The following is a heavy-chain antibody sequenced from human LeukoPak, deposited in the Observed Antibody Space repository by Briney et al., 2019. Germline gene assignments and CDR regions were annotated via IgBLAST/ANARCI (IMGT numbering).Heavy chain of an antibody. CDR2: IWYDGSSK. CDR3: ARSGGRGWYPADY. D-gene: IGHD6-19*01. CDR1: GFTFSSYS. V-gene: IGHV3-33*08. Sequence: PGGSLRLSCAASGFTFSSYSVNWVRQAPGKGLEWVAVIWYDGSSKYYADSVKGRFTISRDNSKNTLYLQMDSLRAEDTAVYYCARSGGRGWYPADYWGQGTLVTVSS. J-gene: IGHJ4*02.